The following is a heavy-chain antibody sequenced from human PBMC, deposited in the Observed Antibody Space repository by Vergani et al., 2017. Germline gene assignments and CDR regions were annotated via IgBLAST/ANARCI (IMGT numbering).Heavy chain of an antibody. CDR2: IIPIFGTA. J-gene: IGHJ4*02. V-gene: IGHV1-69*01. Sequence: QVQLVQSGAEVKKPGSSVKVSCKASGGTFSSYAISWVRQAPGQGLEWMGGIIPIFGTANYAQKFQGRVTITADESTSKAYMELSSLRSEDTAVYYCASWADYSGSYYFDYWGQGTLVTVSS. CDR1: GGTFSSYA. D-gene: IGHD1-26*01. CDR3: ASWADYSGSYYFDY.